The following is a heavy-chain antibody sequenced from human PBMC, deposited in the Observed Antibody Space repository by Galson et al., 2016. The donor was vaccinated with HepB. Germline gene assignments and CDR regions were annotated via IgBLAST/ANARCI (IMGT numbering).Heavy chain of an antibody. V-gene: IGHV3-23*01. J-gene: IGHJ5*02. D-gene: IGHD6-19*01. CDR1: GXXFSXXX. CDR3: XXDPXXGSGWFLLFS. CDR2: XSGSGSXX. Sequence: SLXXXCAASGXXFSXXXMSXXXQAXXMGLXXVSXXSGSGSXXYFAXXVKGXFTISRDXXKNTLYLQMNSLRAADTATYYXXXDPXXGSGWFLLFSWGQGXXVT.